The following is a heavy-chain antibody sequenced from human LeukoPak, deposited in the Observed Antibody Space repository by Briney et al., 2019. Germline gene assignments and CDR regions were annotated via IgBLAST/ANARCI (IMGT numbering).Heavy chain of an antibody. Sequence: GGSLRLSCAASGFTFSSYAMSWVRQAPGKGLEWVSAISGSGGRTYYADSVKGRFTISRDNSKNTLYLQVNSLRAEDTAVYYCAKGLWDYYGSGIMYYTMDVWGQGTTVTVSS. V-gene: IGHV3-23*01. CDR1: GFTFSSYA. D-gene: IGHD3-10*01. J-gene: IGHJ6*02. CDR2: ISGSGGRT. CDR3: AKGLWDYYGSGIMYYTMDV.